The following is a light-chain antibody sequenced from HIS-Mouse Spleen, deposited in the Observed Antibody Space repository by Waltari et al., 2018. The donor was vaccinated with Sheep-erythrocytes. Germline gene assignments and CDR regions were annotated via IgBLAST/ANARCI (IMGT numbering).Light chain of an antibody. CDR3: QQYYSTPLT. J-gene: IGKJ4*01. Sequence: DIVMTQSPDSLAVSLGERATINCKSSQSVLYSSNNKNYVAWYQQKPGQPPKLLSCWASSRESGVPDRFSGSGSGTDFTLTISSLQAEDVAVCYCQQYYSTPLTFGGGTKVEIK. CDR1: QSVLYSSNNKNY. V-gene: IGKV4-1*01. CDR2: WAS.